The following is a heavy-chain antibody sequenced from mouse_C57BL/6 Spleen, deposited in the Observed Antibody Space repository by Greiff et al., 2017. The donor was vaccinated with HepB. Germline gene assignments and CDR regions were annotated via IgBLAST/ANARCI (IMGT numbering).Heavy chain of an antibody. D-gene: IGHD2-1*01. V-gene: IGHV5-4*01. CDR3: AREWGNPFAY. CDR1: GFTFSSYA. Sequence: EVQVVESGGGLVKPGGSLKLSCAASGFTFSSYAMSWVRQTPEKRLEWVATISDGGSYTYYPDNVKGRFTISRDNAKNNLYLQMSHLKSEDTAMYYCAREWGNPFAYWGQGTLVTVSA. J-gene: IGHJ3*01. CDR2: ISDGGSYT.